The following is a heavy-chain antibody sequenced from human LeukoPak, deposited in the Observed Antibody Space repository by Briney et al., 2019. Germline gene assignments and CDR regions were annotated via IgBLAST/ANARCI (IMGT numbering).Heavy chain of an antibody. CDR2: INHSGST. D-gene: IGHD6-19*01. Sequence: PSETLSLTCAVYGGSLSGYYWSWIRQPPGKGLEWIGEINHSGSTNYNPSLKSRVTISVDTSKNQFSLKLSSVTAADTAVYYCARSGIAVAGTGWFDPWGQGTLVTVSS. J-gene: IGHJ5*02. CDR3: ARSGIAVAGTGWFDP. V-gene: IGHV4-34*01. CDR1: GGSLSGYY.